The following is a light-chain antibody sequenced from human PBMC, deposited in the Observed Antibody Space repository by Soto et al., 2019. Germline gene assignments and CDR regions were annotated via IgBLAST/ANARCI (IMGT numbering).Light chain of an antibody. CDR2: RTS. V-gene: IGKV3-15*01. J-gene: IGKJ4*01. Sequence: VLTQSPCTLSLSPGERATLSCRASQSISSNLAWYQQKPGQAPRLLLFRTSSRATGFPARFSGSGSGTEFNLTISSLQSEDFGVYYCQQYNNWPRATFGGGTKVDIK. CDR1: QSISSN. CDR3: QQYNNWPRAT.